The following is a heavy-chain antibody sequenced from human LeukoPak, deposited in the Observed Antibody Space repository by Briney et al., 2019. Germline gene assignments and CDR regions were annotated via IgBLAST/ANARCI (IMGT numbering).Heavy chain of an antibody. D-gene: IGHD1-26*01. CDR3: ATLAGES. J-gene: IGHJ5*02. Sequence: SETLSLTCTVSGGSIISSAYSWGWIRQPPGKGLEYIGNIYYSGSAYYNPSLKSRVTLSVDTSSNQFSLRLTSVTAADTAVYYCATLAGESWGQGTLVTVSS. CDR2: IYYSGSA. CDR1: GGSIISSAYS. V-gene: IGHV4-39*01.